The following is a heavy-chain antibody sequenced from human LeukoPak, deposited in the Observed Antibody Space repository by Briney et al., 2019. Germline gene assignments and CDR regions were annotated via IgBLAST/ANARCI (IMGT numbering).Heavy chain of an antibody. Sequence: PGGSLRLSCAASGFTVSSNYMTWVRQAPGQGLEWVSSIYTSGTTYFADSVKGRFTISRDNSKNTLYLQMNCLRVDDTAVYYCARDRPIDYWGQGTLVTVSS. CDR3: ARDRPIDY. V-gene: IGHV3-66*01. CDR2: IYTSGTT. J-gene: IGHJ4*02. CDR1: GFTVSSNY.